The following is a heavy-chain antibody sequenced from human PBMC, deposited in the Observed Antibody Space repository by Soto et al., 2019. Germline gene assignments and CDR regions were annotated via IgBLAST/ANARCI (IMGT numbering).Heavy chain of an antibody. CDR1: GVFFTNYA. CDR3: VREGRGPFDF. V-gene: IGHV3-23*01. D-gene: IGHD5-12*01. CDR2: NGVSSNSA. J-gene: IGHJ3*01. Sequence: GESLSLSCAVSGVFFTNYAMNWVRQAPGKGREWASVNGVSSNSAHYANSLQGRFTISRDNSNTTLSLQMSTLKAADTAISYCVREGRGPFDFWGRGTMVTVSS.